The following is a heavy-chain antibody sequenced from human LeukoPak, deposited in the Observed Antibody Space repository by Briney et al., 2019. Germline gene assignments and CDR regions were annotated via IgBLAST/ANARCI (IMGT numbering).Heavy chain of an antibody. Sequence: GGSLRLSCAASGFIVSSDYMNWVRQAPGKGLEWVSYITSSSTITYYADPVKGRFTISRDNAKNSLYLQMNSLRVEDTAVYYCASPKVPVSGWGQGTLVTVSS. V-gene: IGHV3-48*04. CDR3: ASPKVPVSG. CDR2: ITSSSTIT. CDR1: GFIVSSDY. J-gene: IGHJ4*02. D-gene: IGHD1-14*01.